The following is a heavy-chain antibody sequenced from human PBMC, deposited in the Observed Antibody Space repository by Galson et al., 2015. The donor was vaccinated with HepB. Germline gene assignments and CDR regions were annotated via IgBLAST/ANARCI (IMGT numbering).Heavy chain of an antibody. CDR2: TYYRSRWYN. J-gene: IGHJ4*02. V-gene: IGHV6-1*01. D-gene: IGHD6-19*01. CDR3: AREVAGTYCFDY. Sequence: CAISGDSVSSNSAAWNWIRQSPSRGLEWLGRTYYRSRWYNDYAVSVSSRIIIAPDTSENQVSLQLSSVTPEDTAVYYCAREVAGTYCFDYWGQGTLVTVSS. CDR1: GDSVSSNSAA.